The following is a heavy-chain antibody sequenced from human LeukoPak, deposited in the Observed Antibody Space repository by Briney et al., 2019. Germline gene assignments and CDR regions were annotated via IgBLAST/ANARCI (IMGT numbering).Heavy chain of an antibody. D-gene: IGHD2-21*02. J-gene: IGHJ4*01. Sequence: GGSLRLSCAVSGFTFDDYGMSWVRQVPGRGLEWVSGINWNGGSTGYADSVKGRFTISRDNAKKSVYLKMNNLRGDDTALYYCARDYCGGDCYPLDYWGHGILVTVSS. CDR3: ARDYCGGDCYPLDY. CDR2: INWNGGST. V-gene: IGHV3-20*04. CDR1: GFTFDDYG.